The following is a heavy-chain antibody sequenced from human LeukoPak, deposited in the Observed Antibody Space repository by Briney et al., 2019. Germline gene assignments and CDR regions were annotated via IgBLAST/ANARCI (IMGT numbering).Heavy chain of an antibody. J-gene: IGHJ4*02. CDR2: IYKIGTT. D-gene: IGHD2-15*01. V-gene: IGHV4-61*08. Sequence: KPSETLSLTCTVSGASISSGGYYWTFIRQHPGKGLEWIGHIYKIGTTNYNPSPKSRLTISADTSKNQFSLKLRSVTAADTAVYYCVIGVGWQPDYWGQGALVTVSS. CDR3: VIGVGWQPDY. CDR1: GASISSGGYY.